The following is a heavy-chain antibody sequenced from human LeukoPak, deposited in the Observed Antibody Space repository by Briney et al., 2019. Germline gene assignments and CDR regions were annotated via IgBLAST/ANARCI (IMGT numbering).Heavy chain of an antibody. Sequence: SETLSLTCAVSGGSIVSSDWWSWVRQPPGKGLEWIGEIYHSGITNYNPSLKSRVTISVDTSKNQFSLKLSSVTAADTAVYYCARVPSRATAAAGPIDFDYWGQGTLVTVSS. CDR2: IYHSGIT. CDR3: ARVPSRATAAAGPIDFDY. D-gene: IGHD6-13*01. J-gene: IGHJ4*02. V-gene: IGHV4-4*02. CDR1: GGSIVSSDW.